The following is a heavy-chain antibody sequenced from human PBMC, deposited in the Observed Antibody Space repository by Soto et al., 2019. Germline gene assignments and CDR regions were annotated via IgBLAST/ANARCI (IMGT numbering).Heavy chain of an antibody. D-gene: IGHD4-17*01. CDR1: GYTFTGYY. Sequence: QVQLVQSGAEVKKPGASVKVSCKASGYTFTGYYMHWVREAPGQGLEWMGWINPNSGGTNYAQKFQGWVTMTRDTSISTAYMQLSRLRSDDTAVYYCARDPSYKHSTVTTERDYYYGMDVWGQGTTVTSSS. J-gene: IGHJ6*02. CDR2: INPNSGGT. V-gene: IGHV1-2*04. CDR3: ARDPSYKHSTVTTERDYYYGMDV.